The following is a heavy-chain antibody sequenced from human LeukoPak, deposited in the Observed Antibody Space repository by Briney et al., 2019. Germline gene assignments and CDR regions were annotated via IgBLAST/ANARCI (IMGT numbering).Heavy chain of an antibody. CDR3: AKDGGWELLRMIDY. D-gene: IGHD1-26*01. Sequence: GGSLRLSCAASGFTVSSNYMSWVRQAPGKGLEWVSVIYSGGSTYYADSVKGRFTISRDNSKNTLYLQMNSLRAEDTAVYYCAKDGGWELLRMIDYWGQGTLVTVSS. J-gene: IGHJ4*02. V-gene: IGHV3-53*05. CDR1: GFTVSSNY. CDR2: IYSGGST.